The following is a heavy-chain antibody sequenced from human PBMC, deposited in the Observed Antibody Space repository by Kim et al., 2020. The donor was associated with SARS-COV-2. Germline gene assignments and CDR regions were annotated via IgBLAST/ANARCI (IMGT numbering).Heavy chain of an antibody. CDR2: IGTAGYT. V-gene: IGHV3-13*04. CDR3: ARGLGYSDGVEY. CDR1: GFTFSSYD. D-gene: IGHD5-18*01. J-gene: IGHJ4*02. Sequence: GGSLRLSCAASGFTFSSYDMHWVRQATVNGLEWFSAIGTAGYTYYPGYVEGRFTISRENAKNSLYLQMNSLRAGDTAVYYCARGLGYSDGVEYCGQGTLVNVSS.